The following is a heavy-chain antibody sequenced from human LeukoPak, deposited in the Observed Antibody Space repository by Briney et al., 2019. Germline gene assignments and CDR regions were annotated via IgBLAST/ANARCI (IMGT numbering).Heavy chain of an antibody. Sequence: SETLSLTCAVYGGSFSGYYWSWIRQPPGKGLEWIGEINHSGSTNYNPSLKSRVTISVDTSKNQFSLKLSSVTAADTAVYYCARGRVDWQWLVRPPYYYYYGMDVWGKGTTVTVSS. CDR3: ARGRVDWQWLVRPPYYYYYGMDV. J-gene: IGHJ6*04. CDR1: GGSFSGYY. D-gene: IGHD6-19*01. V-gene: IGHV4-34*01. CDR2: INHSGST.